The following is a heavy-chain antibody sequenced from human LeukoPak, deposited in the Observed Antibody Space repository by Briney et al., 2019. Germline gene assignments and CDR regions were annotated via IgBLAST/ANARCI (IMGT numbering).Heavy chain of an antibody. J-gene: IGHJ4*02. CDR3: ARSPLLPADYYDSSGLFDY. CDR2: INPSGGST. CDR1: GYTFTSYY. V-gene: IGHV1-46*01. D-gene: IGHD3-22*01. Sequence: VASVKVSCKASGYTFTSYYMHWVRQAPGQGLEWMGIINPSGGSTSYAQKFQGRVTMTRDTSTSTVYMELSSLRSEDTAVYYCARSPLLPADYYDSSGLFDYWGQGTLVTVSS.